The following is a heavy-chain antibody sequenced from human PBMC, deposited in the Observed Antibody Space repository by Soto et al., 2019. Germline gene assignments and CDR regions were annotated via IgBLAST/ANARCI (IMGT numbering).Heavy chain of an antibody. J-gene: IGHJ6*02. Sequence: QVQLVQSGAEVKKPGASVKVSCKASGYTFTRYDINWVRQATGQGLEWMGWMNPNSGNTGYAHKFQGRVTMTRNTSISTAYMELSSLRSEDTAVYYCARRIAARPTRYYCGMDVWGQGTTVTVSS. CDR2: MNPNSGNT. D-gene: IGHD6-6*01. CDR3: ARRIAARPTRYYCGMDV. V-gene: IGHV1-8*01. CDR1: GYTFTRYD.